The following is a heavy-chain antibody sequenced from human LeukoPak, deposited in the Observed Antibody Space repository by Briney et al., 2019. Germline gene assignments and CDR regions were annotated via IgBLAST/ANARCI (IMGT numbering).Heavy chain of an antibody. CDR3: ASSNEFYYDTSTYVDY. J-gene: IGHJ4*02. CDR1: GFTVSSNY. D-gene: IGHD3-22*01. V-gene: IGHV3-53*05. Sequence: TGGSLRPSCAASGFTVSSNYMSWVRQAPGKGLEWVSVIYSGGSTYYADSVKGRFTISRDNSRNTLYLQMNSLKPEDTAVYYCASSNEFYYDTSTYVDYWGQGTLVTVSS. CDR2: IYSGGST.